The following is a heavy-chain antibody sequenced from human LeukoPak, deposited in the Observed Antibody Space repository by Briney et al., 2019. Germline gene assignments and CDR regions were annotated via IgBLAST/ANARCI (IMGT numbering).Heavy chain of an antibody. CDR2: TTDSGAST. J-gene: IGHJ4*02. D-gene: IGHD2-21*02. CDR3: ARRDVVVTGHYLDY. V-gene: IGHV3-23*01. Sequence: GGSLRLSCAASGFSFWSYGMSWVRQAPGKGLEWVSTTTDSGASTWYADSVKGRVTISRDNSKNTLQLQMNSLRAEDTAVYYCARRDVVVTGHYLDYWGQGILVTVSS. CDR1: GFSFWSYG.